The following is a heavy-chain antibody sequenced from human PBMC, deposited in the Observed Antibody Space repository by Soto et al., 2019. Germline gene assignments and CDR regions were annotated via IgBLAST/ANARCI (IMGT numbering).Heavy chain of an antibody. CDR1: GFTVSTYY. CDR2: IYGGGNT. CDR3: AKSYSSNWYDYFDY. V-gene: IGHV3-53*01. J-gene: IGHJ4*02. D-gene: IGHD6-13*01. Sequence: GGSLRLSCAASGFTVSTYYMSWVRQAPGKGLEWVSVIYGGGNTYYADSVKGRFTISRDTSKNTLYLQMNSLRAEDTALYYCAKSYSSNWYDYFDYWGQGTLVTVSS.